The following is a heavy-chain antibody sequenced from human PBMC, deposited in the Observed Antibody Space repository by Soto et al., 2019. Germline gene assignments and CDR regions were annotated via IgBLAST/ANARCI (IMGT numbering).Heavy chain of an antibody. CDR2: INHSGST. Sequence: QVQLQQWGAGLLKPSETLSLTCAVYGGSFSGYYWSWIRQPPGKGLEWIGEINHSGSTNYNPSLKSRVTISVDTSKNQFSLKLSSVTAADTAVYYCARGVGRLGELSLFWFDPWGQGTLVTVSS. J-gene: IGHJ5*02. CDR3: ARGVGRLGELSLFWFDP. D-gene: IGHD3-16*02. CDR1: GGSFSGYY. V-gene: IGHV4-34*01.